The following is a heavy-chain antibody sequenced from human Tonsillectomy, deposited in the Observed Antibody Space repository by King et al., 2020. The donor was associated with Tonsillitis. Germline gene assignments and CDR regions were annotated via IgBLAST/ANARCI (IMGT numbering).Heavy chain of an antibody. J-gene: IGHJ4*02. CDR1: GGSISSSSYY. Sequence: LQLQESGPGLVKPSETLSLTCTVSGGSISSSSYYWGWIRQPPGQGLEWIGNIYYSGSTYDNPSLKSRVTISVETSKNQFSLKLSSVTAADTVVYYGASLHYFDRSVYGYYFDYWGQGTLVTVSS. D-gene: IGHD3-22*01. CDR3: ASLHYFDRSVYGYYFDY. V-gene: IGHV4-39*01. CDR2: IYYSGST.